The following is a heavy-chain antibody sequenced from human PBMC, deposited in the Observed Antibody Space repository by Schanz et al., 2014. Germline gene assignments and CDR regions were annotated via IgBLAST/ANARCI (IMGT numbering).Heavy chain of an antibody. CDR3: ARDRVDAAAGGNY. D-gene: IGHD6-13*01. Sequence: VQLEQSGAEVKKPGSSVKVSCKASGGTFSSFGINWVRQARGQGLEWVGRFIPILDVGNYAQKFQGRVTITADRSTSTAYMELSSLRSEDTAVYYCARDRVDAAAGGNYWGQGTLVTVSS. CDR2: FIPILDVG. CDR1: GGTFSSFG. V-gene: IGHV1-69*04. J-gene: IGHJ4*02.